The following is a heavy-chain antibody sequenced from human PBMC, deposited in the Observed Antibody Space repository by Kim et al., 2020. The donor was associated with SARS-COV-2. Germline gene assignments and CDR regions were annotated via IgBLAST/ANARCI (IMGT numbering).Heavy chain of an antibody. V-gene: IGHV3-7*03. J-gene: IGHJ4*02. CDR3: AREAFVNGSDF. Sequence: YVASLKDRFTISRDNAKSSLYLQMNGLRADDTAVYYCAREAFVNGSDFWGQGTLVLVSS. D-gene: IGHD1-26*01.